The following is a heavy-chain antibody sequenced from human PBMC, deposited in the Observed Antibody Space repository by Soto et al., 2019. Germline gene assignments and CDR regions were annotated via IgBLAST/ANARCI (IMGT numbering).Heavy chain of an antibody. CDR2: IYSTGST. V-gene: IGHV4-30-4*01. Sequence: SETLSPTCTVSGGSISSGDYFWSWIRQPPGKGLVWIGYIYSTGSTYYNPSLKSRVTISVDTSKNQFSLKLNSVTAADTAVYYCARRMPLDSYSFDYWGQGSLVTVSS. CDR3: ARRMPLDSYSFDY. D-gene: IGHD2-2*01. CDR1: GGSISSGDYF. J-gene: IGHJ4*02.